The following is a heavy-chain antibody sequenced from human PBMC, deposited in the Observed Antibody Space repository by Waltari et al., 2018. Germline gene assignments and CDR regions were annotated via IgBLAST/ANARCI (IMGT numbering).Heavy chain of an antibody. CDR2: ISSSSKYI. Sequence: EVQLVESGGGLVKPGGSLRLSCAASGFTFSSHSMNWVRQAPGEGLECVASISSSSKYIYYADSVKGRFTISRDNAKNSLYLQMNSLRADDTAVYYCARDSSILDYWGQGTLVTVSS. CDR1: GFTFSSHS. V-gene: IGHV3-21*01. CDR3: ARDSSILDY. D-gene: IGHD3-3*02. J-gene: IGHJ4*02.